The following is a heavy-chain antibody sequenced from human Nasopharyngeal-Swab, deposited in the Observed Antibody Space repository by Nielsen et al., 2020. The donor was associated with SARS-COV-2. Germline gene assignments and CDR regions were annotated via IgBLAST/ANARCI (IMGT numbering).Heavy chain of an antibody. J-gene: IGHJ5*02. V-gene: IGHV4-34*01. CDR1: GGSFSGYY. CDR2: INHSGST. CDR3: ARGGRVDSSGYYSLRKGFDP. Sequence: SETLSLTCAVYGGSFSGYYWSWIRQPPGKGLEWIGEINHSGSTNYNPSLKSRVTISVDTSKNQFSLKPSSVTAADTAVYYCARGGRVDSSGYYSLRKGFDPWGQGTLVTVSS. D-gene: IGHD3-22*01.